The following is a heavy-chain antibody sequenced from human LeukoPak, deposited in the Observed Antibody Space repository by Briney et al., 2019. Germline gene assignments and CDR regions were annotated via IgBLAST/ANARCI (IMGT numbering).Heavy chain of an antibody. CDR1: GGSISSYY. J-gene: IGHJ4*02. Sequence: SETLSLTCTVSGGSISSYYWSWIRQPPGKGLEWIGYIYYSGSTYYNPSLTSRVTISVDTSKNQFSLKLSSMTAADTAVYYCARLDYGGHYFDYWGQGTLVTVSS. CDR3: ARLDYGGHYFDY. D-gene: IGHD4-17*01. CDR2: IYYSGST. V-gene: IGHV4-59*04.